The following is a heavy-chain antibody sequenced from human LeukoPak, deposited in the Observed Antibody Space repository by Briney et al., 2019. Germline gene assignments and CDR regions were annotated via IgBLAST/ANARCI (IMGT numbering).Heavy chain of an antibody. CDR1: GYTFTGYY. CDR2: MNPNSGDT. CDR3: ARESLQMRLPSDAFDI. D-gene: IGHD3-16*01. J-gene: IGHJ3*02. V-gene: IGHV1-2*02. Sequence: ASVKVSCKASGYTFTGYYMHWVRQAPGQGLEWMGWMNPNSGDTHYAQKFQGRVTMTRDTSISTAYMELNILRFDDTAVYYCARESLQMRLPSDAFDIWGQGTVVTVSS.